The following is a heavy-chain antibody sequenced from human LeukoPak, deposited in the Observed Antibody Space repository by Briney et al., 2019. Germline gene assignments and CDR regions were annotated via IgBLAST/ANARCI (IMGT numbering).Heavy chain of an antibody. V-gene: IGHV4-30-2*01. J-gene: IGHJ5*02. Sequence: SETLSLTCAVSGGSISSAGYSWSWIRQPPGKGLEWIGYIYQSGNTYYNPSLKSRVTLSIDKSKNQFSLRLNSVTAADTAVYYCARVAAGLSGSGVGFDPWGQGTLATVSS. D-gene: IGHD6-13*01. CDR2: IYQSGNT. CDR3: ARVAAGLSGSGVGFDP. CDR1: GGSISSAGYS.